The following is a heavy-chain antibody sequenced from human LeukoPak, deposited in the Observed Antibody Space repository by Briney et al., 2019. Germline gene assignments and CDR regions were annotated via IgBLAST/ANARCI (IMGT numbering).Heavy chain of an antibody. CDR2: ISAYNGNT. CDR1: GYTFTSYG. V-gene: IGHV1-18*01. CDR3: ARVWDCSSTSCYGAWFDP. Sequence: ASVKVSCKASGYTFTSYGISWVRQAPGQGLEWMGWISAYNGNTNYAQKLQGRVTMTTDTSTSTAYMELRSLRSDDTAVYYCARVWDCSSTSCYGAWFDPWGQGTLVTVSS. J-gene: IGHJ5*02. D-gene: IGHD2-2*01.